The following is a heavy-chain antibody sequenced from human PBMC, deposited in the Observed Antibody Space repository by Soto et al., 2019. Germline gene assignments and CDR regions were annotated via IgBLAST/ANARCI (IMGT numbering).Heavy chain of an antibody. CDR3: ARGVGSGSYYNQYNWFDP. Sequence: GGSVKVSCKASGYTFTHYGNSWGRQAPGQRLEWMGWINVYNGNTKYAQKVQGRVTMTTDTSTSTAYMELRSLRSDDTAVYYCARGVGSGSYYNQYNWFDPWGQGTLVTVSS. D-gene: IGHD3-10*01. CDR1: GYTFTHYG. V-gene: IGHV1-18*01. J-gene: IGHJ5*02. CDR2: INVYNGNT.